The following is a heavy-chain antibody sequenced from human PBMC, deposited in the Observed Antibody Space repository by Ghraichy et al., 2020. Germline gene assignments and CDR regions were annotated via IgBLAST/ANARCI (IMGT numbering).Heavy chain of an antibody. CDR2: IYFSGTT. CDR1: GGSIGSSSYY. J-gene: IGHJ4*02. V-gene: IGHV4-39*01. D-gene: IGHD3-10*01. CDR3: ARQGSMRGGVY. Sequence: ESLNISCIVSGGSIGSSSYYWGWIRQPPGKGLEWIGSIYFSGTTYYNPSLKSRVTISVDTSKNLFSLELSSVTAADTAVYYCARQGSMRGGVYWGQGTLVTVSS.